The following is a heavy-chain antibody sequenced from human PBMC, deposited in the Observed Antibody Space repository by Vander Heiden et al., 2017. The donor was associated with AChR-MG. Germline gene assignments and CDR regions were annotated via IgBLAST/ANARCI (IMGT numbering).Heavy chain of an antibody. J-gene: IGHJ4*02. V-gene: IGHV2-5*02. CDR1: GFPPSTDAVG. Sequence: QINLTKSGPTLVNPTQTLTLICYFPGFPPSTDAVGVGWIRQPPGKALEWLAVLYRDDDKRYRPSLRNRLTITKATSENQVVLTMTNMDPVDTATYYCVHGKCLLFGELKYGFDYWGQGTLVTVSS. CDR3: VHGKCLLFGELKYGFDY. D-gene: IGHD3-10*01. CDR2: LYRDDDK.